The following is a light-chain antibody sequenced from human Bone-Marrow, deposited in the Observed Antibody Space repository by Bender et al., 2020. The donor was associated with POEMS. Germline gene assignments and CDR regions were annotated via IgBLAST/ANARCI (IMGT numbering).Light chain of an antibody. V-gene: IGLV2-11*01. CDR3: GAWDDSLSGWV. Sequence: QSALTQPRSVSGSLGQSVTISCTGTSSDVGGYNYVSWYQQHPGKAPKVMIYDVSERPSGVPDRFSGSKSGNTASLTISGLQAEDEADYYCGAWDDSLSGWVFGGGTKLTVL. CDR2: DVS. CDR1: SSDVGGYNY. J-gene: IGLJ3*02.